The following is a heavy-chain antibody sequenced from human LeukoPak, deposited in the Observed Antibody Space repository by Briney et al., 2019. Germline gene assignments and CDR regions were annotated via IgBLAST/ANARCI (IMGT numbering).Heavy chain of an antibody. CDR2: ISGSTGSI. CDR1: GFTFTSYA. Sequence: GGSLRLSCAASGFTFTSYAMTWVRQAPGKGLEWVSAISGSTGSIYYADSVKGRFTISRDNAKNSLYLQMNSLRAEDTAVYYCAARHRTYYGDLFDYWGQGTLVTVSS. V-gene: IGHV3-23*01. D-gene: IGHD4-17*01. J-gene: IGHJ4*02. CDR3: AARHRTYYGDLFDY.